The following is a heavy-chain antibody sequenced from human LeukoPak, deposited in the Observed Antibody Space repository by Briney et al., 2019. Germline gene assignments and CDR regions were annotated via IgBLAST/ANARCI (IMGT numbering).Heavy chain of an antibody. CDR1: GGSISSYY. CDR2: IYYSGST. V-gene: IGHV4-59*01. CDR3: ARDVEATAGTGWFDP. Sequence: PSETLSLTCTVSGGSISSYYWTWIRQPPGKGLEWIGYIYYSGSTNYNPSLKSRVTISVDTSKNQFSLKLTSVTAADTAVYYCARDVEATAGTGWFDPWGQGTLVTVSS. J-gene: IGHJ5*02. D-gene: IGHD6-13*01.